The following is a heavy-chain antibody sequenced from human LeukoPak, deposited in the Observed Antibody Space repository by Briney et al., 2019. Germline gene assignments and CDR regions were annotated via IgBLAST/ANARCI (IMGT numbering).Heavy chain of an antibody. J-gene: IGHJ4*02. Sequence: GGSLRLSCAASGFTFSVYEMNWVRQAPGGGLECVSYISRSGRRIYYADSVKGRFTISRDNAKNSLYLQMNSLRVDDTAIYYCAKGPRDPTEYCSRGSCSPTYEVWGQGTLVTVSS. CDR2: ISRSGRRI. CDR3: AKGPRDPTEYCSRGSCSPTYEV. D-gene: IGHD2-15*01. V-gene: IGHV3-48*03. CDR1: GFTFSVYE.